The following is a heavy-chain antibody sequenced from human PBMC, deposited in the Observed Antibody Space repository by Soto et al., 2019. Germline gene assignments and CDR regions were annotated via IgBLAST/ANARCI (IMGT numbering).Heavy chain of an antibody. V-gene: IGHV4-39*01. CDR3: ARRGAMGRDNWFDP. Sequence: QLQLQESGPGLVKPSETLSLTCTVSGGSISSSSYYWGWIRQPPGKGLEWIGSIYYSGSTYYNPSLKSRVTISVDTSKNQFSLKLSSVTAADTAVYYCARRGAMGRDNWFDPWGQGTLVTVSS. D-gene: IGHD1-26*01. J-gene: IGHJ5*02. CDR2: IYYSGST. CDR1: GGSISSSSYY.